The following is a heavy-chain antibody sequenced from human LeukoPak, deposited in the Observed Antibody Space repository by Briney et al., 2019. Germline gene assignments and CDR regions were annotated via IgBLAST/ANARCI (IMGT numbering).Heavy chain of an antibody. V-gene: IGHV3-23*01. J-gene: IGHJ4*02. CDR1: GFTFSSSS. CDR2: ITDAVGST. Sequence: GGSLRLSCAASGFTFSSSSISWVRQAPGKGLEWVSAITDAVGSTHYADSVKGRFTISRDNSKDTLYLQMNGLRAEDTAVYFCAKQSAGSAAWYSLHYDFWGQGTLVTVSS. D-gene: IGHD6-13*01. CDR3: AKQSAGSAAWYSLHYDF.